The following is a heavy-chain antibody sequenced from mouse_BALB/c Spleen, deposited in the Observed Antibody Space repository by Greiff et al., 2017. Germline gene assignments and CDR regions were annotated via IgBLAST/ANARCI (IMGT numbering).Heavy chain of an antibody. V-gene: IGHV3-2*02. CDR1: GYSITSDYA. Sequence: EVQLQESGPGLVKPSQSLSLTCTVTGYSITSDYAWNWIRQFPGNKLEWMGYISYSGSTSYNPSLKSRISITRDTSKNQFFLQLNSVTTEDTATYYWARGDYYAMDYWGQGTSVTVAS. J-gene: IGHJ4*01. CDR3: ARGDYYAMDY. D-gene: IGHD1-1*02. CDR2: ISYSGST.